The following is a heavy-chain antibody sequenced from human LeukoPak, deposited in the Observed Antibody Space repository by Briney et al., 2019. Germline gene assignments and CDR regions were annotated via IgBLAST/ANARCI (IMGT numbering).Heavy chain of an antibody. J-gene: IGHJ4*02. CDR3: AKDGISPRAGSGSGPVAY. Sequence: GGSLRLSCAASGFTVSSNYMSWVRQAPGKGLEWVSVIYSGGRTYYANSVKGRFTISRDNSKNTLFLQMNSLRAEDTAVYYCAKDGISPRAGSGSGPVAYWGQGTLVTVSS. D-gene: IGHD6-19*01. V-gene: IGHV3-53*01. CDR2: IYSGGRT. CDR1: GFTVSSNY.